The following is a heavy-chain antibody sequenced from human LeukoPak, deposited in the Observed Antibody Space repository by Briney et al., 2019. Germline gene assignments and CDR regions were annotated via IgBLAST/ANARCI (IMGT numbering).Heavy chain of an antibody. CDR3: ARALASGATY. V-gene: IGHV3-74*01. J-gene: IGHJ4*02. Sequence: GGSLRLSCEASGFTFSSHWMHWVRQAPGKGLVWVSHINSDGSSTSYADSVKGRFTISRDNAKNTVYLQMNSLRAEDSAEYYCARALASGATYWGQGTLVTVSS. CDR2: INSDGSST. CDR1: GFTFSSHW. D-gene: IGHD6-13*01.